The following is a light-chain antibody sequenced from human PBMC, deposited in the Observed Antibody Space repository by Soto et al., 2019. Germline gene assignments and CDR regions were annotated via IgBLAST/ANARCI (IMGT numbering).Light chain of an antibody. CDR3: QQRNVWPPVT. V-gene: IGKV3-11*01. CDR2: GAF. Sequence: EIVLTQSPATLSLSPGERATLSCRASPSVTNFLAWYQQKPGQAPRLPIYGAFNRATGIPARFRGSGSGTDFPLTISSLEPEDSAVYYCQQRNVWPPVTFGEGTRLEIK. CDR1: PSVTNF. J-gene: IGKJ5*01.